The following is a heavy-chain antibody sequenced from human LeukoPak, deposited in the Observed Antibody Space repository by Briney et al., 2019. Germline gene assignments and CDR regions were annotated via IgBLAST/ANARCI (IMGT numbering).Heavy chain of an antibody. CDR2: SYYSGST. J-gene: IGHJ4*02. Sequence: SETLSLTCTVFGGSMSSSTYYWGWIRQPPGKGLEWIGNSYYSGSTYYTPSLKSRVTISVDTSKNQFSLKLSSVTAADTAVYYCARPWGGPFDYWGQGTLVTVSS. CDR3: ARPWGGPFDY. D-gene: IGHD1-26*01. V-gene: IGHV4-39*07. CDR1: GGSMSSSTYY.